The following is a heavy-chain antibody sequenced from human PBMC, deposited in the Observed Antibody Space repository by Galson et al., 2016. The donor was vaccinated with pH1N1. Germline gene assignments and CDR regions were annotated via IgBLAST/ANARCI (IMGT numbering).Heavy chain of an antibody. CDR2: INPIFDTP. V-gene: IGHV1-69*05. CDR1: GGTFRRYS. CDR3: AKDGGIGGGFDP. Sequence: SCKASGGTFRRYSFHWVRQAPGQGLEWMGGINPIFDTPNYAPKYQDRLTITTDKSTGTAYRELGSLTSVDTAIYYCAKDGGIGGGFDPWGQGTLDTVSS. J-gene: IGHJ5*02. D-gene: IGHD3-16*01.